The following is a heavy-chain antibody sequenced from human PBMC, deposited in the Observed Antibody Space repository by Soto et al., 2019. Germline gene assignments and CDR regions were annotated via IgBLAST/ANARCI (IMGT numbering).Heavy chain of an antibody. J-gene: IGHJ4*02. CDR3: ARDKGNSGYDYYYYDSSGYAFFDY. CDR1: GYTFTSYA. D-gene: IGHD3-22*01. Sequence: ASVKVSCKASGYTFTSYAMHWVRQAPGQRLEWMGWINAGNGNTKYSQKFQGRVTITRDTSASTAYMELSSLRSEDTAVYYCARDKGNSGYDYYYYDSSGYAFFDYWGQGTLVTVSS. V-gene: IGHV1-3*01. CDR2: INAGNGNT.